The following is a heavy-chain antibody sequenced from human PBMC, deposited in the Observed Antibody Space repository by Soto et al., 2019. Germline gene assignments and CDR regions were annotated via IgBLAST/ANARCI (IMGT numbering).Heavy chain of an antibody. Sequence: PTLVNPTQTLTLTCTFSGFSLSTSGMCVSWIRQPPGKALEWLARIDWDDDKYYSTSLKTRLTISRDTSKNQVVLTMTNMDPVDTATYYCARMIMNYDSSGYPDYWGPGILVTVSS. V-gene: IGHV2-70*11. CDR3: ARMIMNYDSSGYPDY. CDR2: IDWDDDK. CDR1: GFSLSTSGMC. D-gene: IGHD3-22*01. J-gene: IGHJ4*02.